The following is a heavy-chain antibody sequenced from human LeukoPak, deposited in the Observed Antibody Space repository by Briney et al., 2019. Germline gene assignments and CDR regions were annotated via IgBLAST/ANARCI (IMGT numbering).Heavy chain of an antibody. CDR2: ISSKSGNT. V-gene: IGHV1-18*01. Sequence: ASVKVSCKASGNTFSSRGVSWVRQAPGQGLEWVGWISSKSGNTKYAENLQGRVTMITDTSTGIAYMELRSLRSEDTAVYYCASGGGDSSEYFQYWGQGTLVTVSS. J-gene: IGHJ1*01. CDR1: GNTFSSRG. D-gene: IGHD2-21*01. CDR3: ASGGGDSSEYFQY.